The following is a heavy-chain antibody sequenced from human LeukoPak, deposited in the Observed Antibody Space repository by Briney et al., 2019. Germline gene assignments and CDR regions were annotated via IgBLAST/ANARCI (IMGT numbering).Heavy chain of an antibody. V-gene: IGHV4-4*02. CDR1: GGSISSSNW. Sequence: PSGTLSLTCAVSGGSISSSNWWSWVRQPPGRGLEWIGEISHSGGATYNPSLESRVTISLDKSKNQSSLKLTSVTAADTAVYFCARVTGATPFDSWGQGTLVTVSS. J-gene: IGHJ4*02. CDR2: ISHSGGA. D-gene: IGHD1-1*01. CDR3: ARVTGATPFDS.